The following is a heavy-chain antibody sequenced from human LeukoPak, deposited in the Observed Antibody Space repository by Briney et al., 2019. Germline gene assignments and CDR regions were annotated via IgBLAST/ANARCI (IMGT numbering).Heavy chain of an antibody. Sequence: GGSLRLSCAASGFTFDDYAMHWVLQAPGKGLEWVSLISGDGGSTYYADSVKGRFTISRDNSKNSLYLQMNSLRTEDTALYYCAKESKDYDFWSGYPYYYYGMDVWGQGTTVTVSS. CDR1: GFTFDDYA. CDR2: ISGDGGST. D-gene: IGHD3-3*01. V-gene: IGHV3-43*02. CDR3: AKESKDYDFWSGYPYYYYGMDV. J-gene: IGHJ6*02.